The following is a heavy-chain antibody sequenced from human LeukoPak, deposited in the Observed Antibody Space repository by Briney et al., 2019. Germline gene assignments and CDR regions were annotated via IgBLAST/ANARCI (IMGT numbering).Heavy chain of an antibody. V-gene: IGHV1-2*02. J-gene: IGHJ5*02. CDR1: GYTFTGYH. CDR3: ARAHMASSSTIRMDP. CDR2: SNPNTGGT. Sequence: ASVKVSCKASGYTFTGYHMHWVRQAPGQGLEWMGWSNPNTGGTNYAQKFQVRVTMTRDTSISTAYIELSSLRSDDTAVYYCARAHMASSSTIRMDPWGQGTLVIVSS. D-gene: IGHD5/OR15-5a*01.